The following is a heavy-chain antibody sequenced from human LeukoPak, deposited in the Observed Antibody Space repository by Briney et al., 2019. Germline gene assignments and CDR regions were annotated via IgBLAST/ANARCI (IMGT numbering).Heavy chain of an antibody. J-gene: IGHJ4*02. CDR3: ASLAAAGHFDY. CDR2: IIPILGIA. V-gene: IGHV1-69*02. Sequence: SVKVSCKASGGTFSSYTISWVLQAPGQGLEWMGRIIPILGIANYAQKFQGRVTITADKSTSTAYMELSSLRSEDTAVYYCASLAAAGHFDYWGQGTLVTVSS. D-gene: IGHD6-13*01. CDR1: GGTFSSYT.